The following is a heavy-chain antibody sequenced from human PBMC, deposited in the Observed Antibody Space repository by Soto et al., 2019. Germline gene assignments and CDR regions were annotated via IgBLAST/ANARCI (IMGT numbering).Heavy chain of an antibody. CDR1: GASISSGGYY. V-gene: IGHV4-31*03. J-gene: IGHJ4*02. D-gene: IGHD4-17*01. CDR3: ARDIYGAIDS. CDR2: ISYSGNT. Sequence: SETLSLTCTVSGASISSGGYYWTWIRQLPGKVLEWIGYISYSGNTSYNPSLKGRVTISVDTSKNQFSLTLSSVTAADTAAYYCARDIYGAIDSWGQGTQVTVYS.